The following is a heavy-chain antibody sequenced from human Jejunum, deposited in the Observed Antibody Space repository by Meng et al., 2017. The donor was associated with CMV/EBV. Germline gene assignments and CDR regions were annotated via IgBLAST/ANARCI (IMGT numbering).Heavy chain of an antibody. J-gene: IGHJ4*02. CDR3: ARVSSGWDYFDY. CDR2: IYYSGST. Sequence: QVQRQGSGPGLVKPSQTLSLTCTVSGGSVSSGGYYWTWIRQHPGKGLEWFGHIYYSGSTFYNPSLKRRVIISIGTSKNQFSLNLRSVTAADTAVYYCARVSSGWDYFDYWGQGTLVTVSS. CDR1: GGSVSSGGYY. V-gene: IGHV4-31*03. D-gene: IGHD6-19*01.